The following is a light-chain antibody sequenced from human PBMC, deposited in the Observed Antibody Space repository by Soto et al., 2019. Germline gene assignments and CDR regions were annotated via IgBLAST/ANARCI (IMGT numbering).Light chain of an antibody. V-gene: IGKV3-15*01. J-gene: IGKJ5*01. CDR2: GTS. CDR3: QQYNNWPPIT. Sequence: IVLTQSPATLSLSPGEGATLSCRASQSVSSNLAWYQQKPGQAPRLLIYGTSTRATGIPARFSGSGSGTEFTLTISSLQSEDFAVYYCQQYNNWPPITFGQGTRLEIK. CDR1: QSVSSN.